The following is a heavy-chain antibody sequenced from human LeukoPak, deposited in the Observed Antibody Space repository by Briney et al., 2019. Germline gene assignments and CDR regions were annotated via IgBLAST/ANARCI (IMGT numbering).Heavy chain of an antibody. CDR3: ARGSPWYNWNDDFGETYYFDY. D-gene: IGHD1-1*01. V-gene: IGHV1-69*05. CDR2: IIPIFGTA. Sequence: GASVTVSCKASGGTFSSNAITWARQAPGQGLEWMGGIIPIFGTANYAQKFQGRVTITTDESTSTAYMELSSLRSEDTAVYYCARGSPWYNWNDDFGETYYFDYWGQGTLVTVSA. J-gene: IGHJ4*02. CDR1: GGTFSSNA.